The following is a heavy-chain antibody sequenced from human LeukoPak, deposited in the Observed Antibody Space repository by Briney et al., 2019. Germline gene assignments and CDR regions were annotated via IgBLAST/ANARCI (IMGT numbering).Heavy chain of an antibody. CDR2: ISGSGGST. CDR1: GFTFSSYA. CDR3: AKEGIARNYDILTGYYYFDY. D-gene: IGHD3-9*01. J-gene: IGHJ4*02. V-gene: IGHV3-23*01. Sequence: GGSPRLSCAASGFTFSSYAMSWVRQAPGKGLEWVSAISGSGGSTYYADSVKGRFTISRDNSKNTLYLQMNSLRAEDTAVYYCAKEGIARNYDILTGYYYFDYWGQGTLVTVSS.